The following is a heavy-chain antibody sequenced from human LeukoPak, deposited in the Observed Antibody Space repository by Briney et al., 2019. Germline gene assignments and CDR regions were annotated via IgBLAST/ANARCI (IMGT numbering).Heavy chain of an antibody. J-gene: IGHJ4*02. CDR3: TTSRPVLN. CDR2: IKSITDGGTT. V-gene: IGHV3-15*01. Sequence: NSGGSLRLSCAASGFTFSNAWMSWVRQAPGKGLEWVGRIKSITDGGTTDYAAPVKDRFTISRDDSKNTLYLQMDSLETEDTAVYYCTTSRPVLNWGQGTLVTVSS. CDR1: GFTFSNAW.